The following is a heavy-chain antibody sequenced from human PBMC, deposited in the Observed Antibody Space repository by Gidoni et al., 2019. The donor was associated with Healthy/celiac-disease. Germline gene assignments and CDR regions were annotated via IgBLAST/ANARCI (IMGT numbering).Heavy chain of an antibody. V-gene: IGHV4-31*03. D-gene: IGHD2-21*02. Sequence: QVQLQESGPGLVKPSQTLSLTCTVSGGSIRSGGSYLSWFRPHLGKGLEWIGYIYYSGSTYYNPSLKSRVTISVDTSKNQFSLKLSSVTAADTAVYYCARDLRLDFHRAYCGGDCPSGDAFDIWGQGTMVTVSS. CDR3: ARDLRLDFHRAYCGGDCPSGDAFDI. CDR2: IYYSGST. J-gene: IGHJ3*02. CDR1: GGSIRSGGSY.